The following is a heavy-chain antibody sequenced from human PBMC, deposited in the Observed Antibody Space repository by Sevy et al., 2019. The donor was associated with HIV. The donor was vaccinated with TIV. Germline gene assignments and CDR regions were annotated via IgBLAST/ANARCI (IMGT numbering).Heavy chain of an antibody. CDR2: IYYSEST. V-gene: IGHV4-59*12. CDR1: GGSISSYY. Sequence: SETLSLTCTVSGGSISSYYWSWIRQPPVKGLEWIGYIYYSESTNYNPSLKSRVTISVDTSKNQFSLKLSSVTAADTAVYYCARLDGDYDYYYGMDVWGQGTTVTVSS. J-gene: IGHJ6*02. CDR3: ARLDGDYDYYYGMDV. D-gene: IGHD4-17*01.